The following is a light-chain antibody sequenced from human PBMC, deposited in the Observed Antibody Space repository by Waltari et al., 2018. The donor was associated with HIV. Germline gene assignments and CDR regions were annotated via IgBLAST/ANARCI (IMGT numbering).Light chain of an antibody. CDR1: SSDLRNYNS. V-gene: IGLV2-14*01. J-gene: IGLJ3*02. CDR3: TSYISSSSPE. CDR2: EVS. Sequence: QSALTQPASVSGPPGQSTTISCTGTSSDLRNYNSVSWYQHHPGKAPKLIIYEVSNRPSGVSSRFSGSISGNTSSLTISGLQAEDVGDYFCTSYISSSSPEFGGGTKVTVL.